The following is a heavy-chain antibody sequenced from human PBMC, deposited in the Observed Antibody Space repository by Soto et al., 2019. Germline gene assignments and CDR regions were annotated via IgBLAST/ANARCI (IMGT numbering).Heavy chain of an antibody. CDR3: VRDGSKSLRDWFDP. CDR1: GGSISKFY. CDR2: VYATGTT. V-gene: IGHV4-4*07. J-gene: IGHJ5*02. Sequence: ETLSLTCNVSGGSISKFYWAWIRKTAGNGLEWMGRVYATGTTDYNPSLRSRVAMSVDISKKTFSLRLRSVTGADSGVYYCVRDGSKSLRDWFDPWGQGILVTVS.